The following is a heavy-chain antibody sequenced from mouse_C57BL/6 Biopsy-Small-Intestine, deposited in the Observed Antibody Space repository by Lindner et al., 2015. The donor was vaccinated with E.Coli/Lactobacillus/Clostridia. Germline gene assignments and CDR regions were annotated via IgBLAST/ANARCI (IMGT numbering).Heavy chain of an antibody. CDR2: INPGSGST. CDR3: ARKEGMDY. Sequence: VQLQESGAELVRPGTSVKVSCKASGYAFTNYLIEWVKQRPGQGLEWIEVINPGSGSTKYNEKFKGKATLTADKSSSTAYMQLSSLTSEDSAVYFCARKEGMDYWGQGTSVTVSS. V-gene: IGHV1-54*01. J-gene: IGHJ4*01. CDR1: GYAFTNYL.